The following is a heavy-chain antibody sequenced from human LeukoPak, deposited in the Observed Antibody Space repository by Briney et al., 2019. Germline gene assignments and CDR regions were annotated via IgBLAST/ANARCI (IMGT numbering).Heavy chain of an antibody. D-gene: IGHD5-18*01. CDR3: AKIELWLKGAFDI. J-gene: IGHJ3*02. CDR1: GFTFSSYS. V-gene: IGHV3-21*04. Sequence: QAGGSLRLSCAASGFTFSSYSMNWVRQAPGKGLEWVSSISSSSSYIYYADSVKGRFTISRDNSKNTLYLQMNSLRAEDTAVYYCAKIELWLKGAFDIWGQGTMVTVSS. CDR2: ISSSSSYI.